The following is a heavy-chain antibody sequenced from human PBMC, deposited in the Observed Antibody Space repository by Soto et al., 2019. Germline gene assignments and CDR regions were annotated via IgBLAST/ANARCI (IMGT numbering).Heavy chain of an antibody. Sequence: GGSVKVYCKASGYPFISQGIALVRQAPGQGLEWMAWISPNSGNTNYAQKLQGRVTVTTETPTNTAYMELRSLRSDDTAVYYCARRPPFSHGNFVTYFFDFWGQGTMFTVSS. V-gene: IGHV1-18*01. J-gene: IGHJ4*02. CDR1: GYPFISQG. CDR3: ARRPPFSHGNFVTYFFDF. CDR2: ISPNSGNT. D-gene: IGHD4-17*01.